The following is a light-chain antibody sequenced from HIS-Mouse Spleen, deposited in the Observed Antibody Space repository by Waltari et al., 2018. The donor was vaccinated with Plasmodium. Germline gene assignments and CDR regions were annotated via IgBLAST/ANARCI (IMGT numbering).Light chain of an antibody. V-gene: IGLV1-51*01. Sequence: QSVLTQPPSVSAAPGQKVTISCSGSSSNIGNNYVSWYQQLTGTAPKLLIYDNNNRPSGIPDRFSGSRSGTSATLGITGLQTGYEADYYCGTWDSSLSAGVFGGGTKLTVL. CDR2: DNN. J-gene: IGLJ3*02. CDR3: GTWDSSLSAGV. CDR1: SSNIGNNY.